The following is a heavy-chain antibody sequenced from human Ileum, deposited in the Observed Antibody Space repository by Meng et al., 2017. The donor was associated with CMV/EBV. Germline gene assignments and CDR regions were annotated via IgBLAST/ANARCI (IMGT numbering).Heavy chain of an antibody. CDR3: AREPKCGGDCYSAFDS. CDR2: IRDNGGNI. D-gene: IGHD2-21*01. Sequence: GGSLRLSCAASGFTFSNYGMHWVRQAPGKGLEWVTFIRDNGGNIYYADPVKDRFTVSRGNFKNTLYLQMNSLRPEDTAVYRCAREPKCGGDCYSAFDSWGQGTLVTVSS. J-gene: IGHJ4*02. CDR1: GFTFSNYG. V-gene: IGHV3-30*02.